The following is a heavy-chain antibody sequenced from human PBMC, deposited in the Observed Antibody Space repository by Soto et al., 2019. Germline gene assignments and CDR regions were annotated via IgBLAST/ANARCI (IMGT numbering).Heavy chain of an antibody. CDR3: ARAGVVVTAPDY. V-gene: IGHV1-3*05. CDR2: INAGNGNT. Sequence: QVQLVQSGAEEKKPGASVKVSCKASGYTFTSYAMHWVRQAPGQRLEWMGWINAGNGNTKYSQKFQGRVTITRDTFASRAHRELSSLRYEGTAVYYCARAGVVVTAPDYWGQGTLVTVSS. CDR1: GYTFTSYA. D-gene: IGHD2-21*02. J-gene: IGHJ4*02.